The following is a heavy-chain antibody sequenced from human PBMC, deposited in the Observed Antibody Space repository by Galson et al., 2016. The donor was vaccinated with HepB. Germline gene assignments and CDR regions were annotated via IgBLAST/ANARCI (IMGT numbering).Heavy chain of an antibody. V-gene: IGHV3-9*01. D-gene: IGHD3-10*01. Sequence: SLRLSCAASGYKFDEYAMHWVRQVPGKGLEWVSGISWNSVGIGYADSVKGRFTISRDNAKNSLYLQMNSLRAEDTALYYCAKDILLWFGESGYGIDVWGQGTTVTVSS. CDR3: AKDILLWFGESGYGIDV. CDR1: GYKFDEYA. CDR2: ISWNSVGI. J-gene: IGHJ6*02.